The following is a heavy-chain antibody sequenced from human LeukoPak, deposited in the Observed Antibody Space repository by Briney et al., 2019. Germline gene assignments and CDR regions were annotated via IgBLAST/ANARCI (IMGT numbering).Heavy chain of an antibody. D-gene: IGHD3-10*01. CDR3: ARDLALLWFGDPTSFDY. Sequence: GGSLRLSCAASGFTFSSYSMNWVRQAPGKGLEWVSSISSSSYIYYADSVKGRFTISRDNAKNSLYLQMNSLRAEDTAVYYCARDLALLWFGDPTSFDYWGQGTLVTVSS. J-gene: IGHJ4*02. CDR1: GFTFSSYS. CDR2: ISSSSYI. V-gene: IGHV3-21*01.